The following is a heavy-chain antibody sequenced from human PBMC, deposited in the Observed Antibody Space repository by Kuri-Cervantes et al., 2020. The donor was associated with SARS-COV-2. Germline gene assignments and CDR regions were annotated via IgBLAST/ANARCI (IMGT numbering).Heavy chain of an antibody. D-gene: IGHD2-15*01. J-gene: IGHJ5*02. CDR2: INHSGST. CDR3: ARGQGYCSGGSCYFRWFDP. V-gene: IGHV4-34*01. Sequence: SQTLSLPCAVYGGSFSCYYWSLIRQPPGKGMEWIGEINHSGSTNYNPSLKSRVTISVDTSKNQFSLKLSSVTAADTAVYYCARGQGYCSGGSCYFRWFDPWGQGPLVTVSS. CDR1: GGSFSCYY.